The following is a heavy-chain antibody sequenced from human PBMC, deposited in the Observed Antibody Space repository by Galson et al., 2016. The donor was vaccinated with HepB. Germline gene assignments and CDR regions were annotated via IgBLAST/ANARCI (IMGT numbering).Heavy chain of an antibody. CDR2: IDHGGVT. V-gene: IGHV4-34*01. CDR1: GGSFNGYY. CDR3: ARGSLVASADV. J-gene: IGHJ6*02. Sequence: SETLSLTCAVYGGSFNGYYWTWIRQSPGKGLEWIGEIDHGGVTSYNPSLKSRVSISVDTSERQFSLKVTSVHAADTAVYYCARGSLVASADVWGQGTTVTVS. D-gene: IGHD2-2*01.